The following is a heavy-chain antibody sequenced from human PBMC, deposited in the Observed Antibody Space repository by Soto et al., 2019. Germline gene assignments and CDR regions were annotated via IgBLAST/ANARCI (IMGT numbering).Heavy chain of an antibody. V-gene: IGHV3-7*01. D-gene: IGHD5-18*01. J-gene: IGHJ4*02. CDR3: ASASGYSYGDDY. Sequence: GGSLRLSCAASGFTFSSYWMSWVRQAPGKGLEWVANIKRVGSEKYYVDSVKGRFTISSDNAKNSMYLQMHSLRAQDTDVYYCASASGYSYGDDYWGQGTLVTVSS. CDR2: IKRVGSEK. CDR1: GFTFSSYW.